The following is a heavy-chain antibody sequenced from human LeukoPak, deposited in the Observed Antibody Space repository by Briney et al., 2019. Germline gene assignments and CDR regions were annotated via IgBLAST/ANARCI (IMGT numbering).Heavy chain of an antibody. Sequence: PSQTLSLTCAVSGGSISSGGYSWSWIRQPPGKGLEWIGYIYHSGSTNYNPSLKSRVTISVDTSKNQFSLKLSSVTAADTAVYYCARGATVTTREFDYWGQGTLVTVSS. D-gene: IGHD4-11*01. V-gene: IGHV4-30-2*01. CDR3: ARGATVTTREFDY. CDR1: GGSISSGGYS. CDR2: IYHSGST. J-gene: IGHJ4*02.